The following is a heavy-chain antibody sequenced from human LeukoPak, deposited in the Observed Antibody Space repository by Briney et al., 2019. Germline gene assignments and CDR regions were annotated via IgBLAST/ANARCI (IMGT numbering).Heavy chain of an antibody. D-gene: IGHD6-13*01. J-gene: IGHJ6*02. CDR2: IRSKAYGGTT. V-gene: IGHV3-49*04. Sequence: PGGSLRLSCTASGFTFGDYAMSWVRQAPGKGLGWVGFIRSKAYGGTTEYAASVKGRFTISRDDSKSIAYLQMNSLKTEDTAVYYCTRDPSSPIAAAGGYYYGMDVWGQGTTVTVSS. CDR3: TRDPSSPIAAAGGYYYGMDV. CDR1: GFTFGDYA.